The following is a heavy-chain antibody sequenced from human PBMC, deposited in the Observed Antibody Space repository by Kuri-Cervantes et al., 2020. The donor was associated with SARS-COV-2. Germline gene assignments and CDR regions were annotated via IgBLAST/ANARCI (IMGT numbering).Heavy chain of an antibody. CDR1: GFTFSNYV. D-gene: IGHD3-22*01. V-gene: IGHV3-33*08. J-gene: IGHJ4*02. CDR3: ARGHDRRVYFSTPAPYYFDF. Sequence: GGSLRLSCVASGFTFSNYVIHWVRQAPGKGLEWVAVIWYDGENEYYAGSVKGRFTISRDNSRNTLYLQMNSLRAEDTAVYYCARGHDRRVYFSTPAPYYFDFWGQGILVTVSS. CDR2: IWYDGENE.